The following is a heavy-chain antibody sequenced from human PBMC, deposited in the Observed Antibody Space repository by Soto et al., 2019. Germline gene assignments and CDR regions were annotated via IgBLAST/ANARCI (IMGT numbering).Heavy chain of an antibody. D-gene: IGHD5-18*01. CDR3: ARSTERGYSYGYWYYYYGMDV. CDR2: IYYSGST. V-gene: IGHV4-59*12. CDR1: GDSISSYY. Sequence: SETLSLTCTVSGDSISSYYWSWIRQPPGKSLEWIGYIYYSGSTNYNPSLKSRVTISVDTSKNQFSLKLSSVTAADTAVYYCARSTERGYSYGYWYYYYGMDVWGQGTTVTVSS. J-gene: IGHJ6*02.